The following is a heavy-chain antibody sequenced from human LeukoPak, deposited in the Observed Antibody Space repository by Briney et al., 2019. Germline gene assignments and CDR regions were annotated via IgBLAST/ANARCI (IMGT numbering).Heavy chain of an antibody. J-gene: IGHJ5*02. CDR3: ARENVYSSSSGSNWFDP. V-gene: IGHV1-2*02. D-gene: IGHD6-6*01. Sequence: ASVKVSCTASGYTFTGYYMHWVRQAPGQGLEWMGWINPNSGGTNYAQKFQGRVTMTRDTSISTAYMELSRLRSDDTAVYYCARENVYSSSSGSNWFDPWGQGTLVTASS. CDR1: GYTFTGYY. CDR2: INPNSGGT.